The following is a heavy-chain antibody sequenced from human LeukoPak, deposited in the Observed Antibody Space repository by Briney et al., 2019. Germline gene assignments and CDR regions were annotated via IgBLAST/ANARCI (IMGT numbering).Heavy chain of an antibody. CDR2: IIPIFGTA. D-gene: IGHD2-2*01. Sequence: GASVKVSCKASGGTFSSYAISWVRQAPGQGLEWTGGIIPIFGTANYAQKFQGRVTITADESTSTAYMELSSLRSEDTAVYYCAESRVVPATGDYYYYGMDVWGQGTTVTVSS. V-gene: IGHV1-69*13. CDR3: AESRVVPATGDYYYYGMDV. CDR1: GGTFSSYA. J-gene: IGHJ6*02.